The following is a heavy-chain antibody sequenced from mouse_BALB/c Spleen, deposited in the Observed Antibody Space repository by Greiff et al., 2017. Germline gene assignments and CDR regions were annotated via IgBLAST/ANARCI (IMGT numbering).Heavy chain of an antibody. CDR1: GYTFTSYD. J-gene: IGHJ4*01. V-gene: IGHV1S33*01. D-gene: IGHD1-1*01. CDR2: IYPGDGST. CDR3: ARREIEYYGSSYPNLAMNY. Sequence: LVKPGALVKISCKASGYTFTSYDINWVKQRPGPGLEWIGWIYPGDGSTKYNEKFKGKATLTADKFSSTAYMPLSCLTSENSAVYFCARREIEYYGSSYPNLAMNYWGQGTSVTVSA.